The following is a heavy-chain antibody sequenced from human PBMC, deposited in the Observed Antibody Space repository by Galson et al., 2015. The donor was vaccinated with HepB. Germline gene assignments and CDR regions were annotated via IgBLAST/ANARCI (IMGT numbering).Heavy chain of an antibody. D-gene: IGHD6-13*01. CDR2: ILYDGSNK. CDR1: GFTFSSYV. CDR3: ARDFSSWYVIDY. V-gene: IGHV3-30-3*01. Sequence: SLRLSCAASGFTFSSYVMHWVRQAPGKGLEWVAVILYDGSNKYYADSVKGRFTISRDNSKNTLYLQMNSLRAEDTAVYYCARDFSSWYVIDYWGQGTLVTVSS. J-gene: IGHJ4*02.